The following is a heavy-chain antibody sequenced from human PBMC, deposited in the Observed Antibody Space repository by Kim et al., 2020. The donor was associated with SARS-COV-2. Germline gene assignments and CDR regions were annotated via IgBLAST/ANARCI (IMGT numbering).Heavy chain of an antibody. CDR3: ARHVGDVRRRIAAAGTRVVSYWYFDL. CDR1: GYSFTSYW. D-gene: IGHD6-13*01. V-gene: IGHV5-10-1*01. J-gene: IGHJ2*01. CDR2: IDPSDSYT. Sequence: GESLKISCKGSGYSFTSYWISWVRQMPGKGLEWMGRIDPSDSYTNYSPSFQGHVTISADKSISTAYLQWSSLKASDTAMYYCARHVGDVRRRIAAAGTRVVSYWYFDLWGRGTLVTVSS.